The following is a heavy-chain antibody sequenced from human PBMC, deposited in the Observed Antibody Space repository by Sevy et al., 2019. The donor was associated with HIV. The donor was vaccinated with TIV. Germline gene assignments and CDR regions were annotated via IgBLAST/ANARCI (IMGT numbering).Heavy chain of an antibody. J-gene: IGHJ6*02. CDR1: GFTFSSYS. D-gene: IGHD2-2*01. Sequence: GGSLRLSCAASGFTFSSYSMNWVRQAPGKGLEWVSSISSSSSYIYYADSVKGRFTISRDNAKNSLYLQMNSLRAEDTAVYYCARGVGVVVPAAMFTHSGMDVWGQGTTVTVSS. V-gene: IGHV3-21*01. CDR3: ARGVGVVVPAAMFTHSGMDV. CDR2: ISSSSSYI.